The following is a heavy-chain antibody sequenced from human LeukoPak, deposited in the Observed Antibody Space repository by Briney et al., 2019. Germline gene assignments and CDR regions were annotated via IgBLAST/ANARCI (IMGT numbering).Heavy chain of an antibody. CDR3: ARNFYGSGNYFFDF. V-gene: IGHV4-4*02. CDR2: IYHSGST. J-gene: IGHJ4*02. Sequence: KASETLSLTCAVSGVSISSSNWWSWVRQPPGKGLEWIGEIYHSGSTNNNPSLTSRVTISVDKSKNQFSLKLSSVTAADTAVYYCARNFYGSGNYFFDFWGQGTLVTVSS. CDR1: GVSISSSNW. D-gene: IGHD3-10*01.